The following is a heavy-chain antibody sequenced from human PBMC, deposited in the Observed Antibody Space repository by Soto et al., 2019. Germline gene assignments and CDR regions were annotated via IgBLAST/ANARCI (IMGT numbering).Heavy chain of an antibody. CDR3: ARGCARDVLRYVDWLFRSNWFDP. D-gene: IGHD3-9*01. CDR1: GGSFSGYY. CDR2: INHSGST. Sequence: SETLSLTCAVYGGSFSGYYWSWIRQPPGKGLEWIGEINHSGSTNYNPSLKSRVTISVDTSKNQFSLKLSSVTAADTAVYYCARGCARDVLRYVDWLFRSNWFDPWGQGTLVTVSS. V-gene: IGHV4-34*01. J-gene: IGHJ5*02.